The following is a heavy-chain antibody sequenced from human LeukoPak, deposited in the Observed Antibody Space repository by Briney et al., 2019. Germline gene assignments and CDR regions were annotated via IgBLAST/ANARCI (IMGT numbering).Heavy chain of an antibody. Sequence: PSETLSLTCTVSGGSISSGSYYWSWIRQPAGKGLEWIGRIYTSGSTNYNPSLKSRVTISVDTSKNQFSLKLSSVTAADTAVYYCARISRVLRDYYMDVWGKGTTVTVSS. CDR1: GGSISSGSYY. CDR3: ARISRVLRDYYMDV. J-gene: IGHJ6*03. D-gene: IGHD2/OR15-2a*01. V-gene: IGHV4-61*02. CDR2: IYTSGST.